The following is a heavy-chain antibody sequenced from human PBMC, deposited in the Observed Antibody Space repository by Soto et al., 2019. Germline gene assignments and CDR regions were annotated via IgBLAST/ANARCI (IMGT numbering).Heavy chain of an antibody. J-gene: IGHJ5*02. D-gene: IGHD3-22*01. CDR3: AKDAVYYYDSSGSRFDP. V-gene: IGHV3-23*01. CDR1: GIIFSTFA. CDR2: ITGSGGST. Sequence: EVQLLESGGGLVQPGGSLRLSCTASGIIFSTFAMSWVRQAPGKGLEWVSGITGSGGSTNYADSVKGRFTISRDNSKDTLYLHMNSLRAEDTAIYYCAKDAVYYYDSSGSRFDPWGQGTLVTVSS.